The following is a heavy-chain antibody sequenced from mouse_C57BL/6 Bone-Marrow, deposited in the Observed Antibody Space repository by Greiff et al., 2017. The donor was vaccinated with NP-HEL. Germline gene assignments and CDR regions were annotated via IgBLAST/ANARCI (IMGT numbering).Heavy chain of an antibody. CDR2: INPSSGYT. V-gene: IGHV1-4*01. CDR3: ARAYSNYWYFDV. J-gene: IGHJ1*03. Sequence: VQLQQSGAELARPGASVKMSCKASGYTFTSYTMHWVKQRPGQGLEWIGYINPSSGYTKYNQKFKDKATLTADESSSTAYMQLSSLTSEDSAVYYCARAYSNYWYFDVWGTGTTVTVSS. D-gene: IGHD2-5*01. CDR1: GYTFTSYT.